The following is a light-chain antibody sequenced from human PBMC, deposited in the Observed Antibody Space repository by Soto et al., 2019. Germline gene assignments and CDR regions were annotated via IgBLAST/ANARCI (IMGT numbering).Light chain of an antibody. V-gene: IGKV3-15*01. CDR2: GAS. CDR3: QQYNDWWT. Sequence: EIVKTQSPATLSVSPGERATLSCRASQSVSSNLAWYQQKPGQAPRILIYGASTRATGIAARFSGSGSGTEFTLTISTLQSEDFAVYYCQQYNDWWTFGQGTKVEI. J-gene: IGKJ1*01. CDR1: QSVSSN.